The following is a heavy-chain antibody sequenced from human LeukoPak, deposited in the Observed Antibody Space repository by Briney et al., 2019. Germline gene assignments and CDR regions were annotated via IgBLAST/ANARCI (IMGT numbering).Heavy chain of an antibody. CDR2: IRSKTNSYAT. CDR1: GFTFSGSA. J-gene: IGHJ6*02. CDR3: IRGGHNNYYYGMDV. V-gene: IGHV3-73*01. Sequence: GGSLRLSCAASGFTFSGSAMHWVRQASGKGPEWVGRIRSKTNSYATGYGASVKGRFTISRDDSKNTAYLQMNSLKTEDTAVYYCIRGGHNNYYYGMDVWGQGTTVTVS. D-gene: IGHD1-14*01.